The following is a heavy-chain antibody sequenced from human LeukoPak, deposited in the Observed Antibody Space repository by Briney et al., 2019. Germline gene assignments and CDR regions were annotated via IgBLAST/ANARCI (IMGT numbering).Heavy chain of an antibody. CDR1: GYSFTSYG. D-gene: IGHD3-9*01. CDR3: ARGSEVYDILSGYYPAESFDY. V-gene: IGHV1-18*01. CDR2: ISFYNGNT. Sequence: GASVKVSCKASGYSFTSYGINWVRQAPGQGLEWLGWISFYNGNTNYAQNLQGRLTMTTDTSTSTAYMELRSLRSDDTAVYYCARGSEVYDILSGYYPAESFDYWGQGTLVTVSS. J-gene: IGHJ4*02.